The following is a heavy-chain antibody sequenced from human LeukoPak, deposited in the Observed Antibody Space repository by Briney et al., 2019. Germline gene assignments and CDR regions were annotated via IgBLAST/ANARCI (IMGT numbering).Heavy chain of an antibody. D-gene: IGHD2-2*01. CDR2: ISAYNGNT. V-gene: IGHV1-18*01. J-gene: IGHJ4*02. Sequence: ASVKVSCKASGYTFTSYGISWVRQAPGQGLEWMGWISAYNGNTNYAQKLQGRVTMTTDTSTSTAYMEVRSLRSDDTAVYYCATTPLGYCSSTSCYDLLDYWGQGTLVTVSS. CDR3: ATTPLGYCSSTSCYDLLDY. CDR1: GYTFTSYG.